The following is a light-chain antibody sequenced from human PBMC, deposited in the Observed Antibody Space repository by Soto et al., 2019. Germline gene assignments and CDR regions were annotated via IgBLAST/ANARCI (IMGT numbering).Light chain of an antibody. J-gene: IGKJ3*01. CDR1: QAIAGF. CDR3: QQLYNYPFT. V-gene: IGKV1-9*01. CDR2: AAS. Sequence: DIQLTQSPSFLSASVGDRVTITCRASQAIAGFLAWYQQKPGKAPKLLIYAASTLQSGVPSRFSGSGSGTEFSLTISRLQPEDFATYYCQQLYNYPFTFGPGTKVDI.